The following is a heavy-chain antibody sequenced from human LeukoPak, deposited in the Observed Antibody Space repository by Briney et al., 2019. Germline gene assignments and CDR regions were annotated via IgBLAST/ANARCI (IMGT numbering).Heavy chain of an antibody. D-gene: IGHD2-2*01. CDR3: ARFNSGCSEASCYVHS. J-gene: IGHJ4*02. V-gene: IGHV4-59*11. CDR1: GGSMNNHY. Sequence: SETLSLTCTVSGGSMNNHYWTWIRQPPGKGLELIGYIFSTGTTAYTPSLKSRVTMSIDASKNQFSLNVFSVTAADSAVYYCARFNSGCSEASCYVHSWGQGTLVTVSS. CDR2: IFSTGTT.